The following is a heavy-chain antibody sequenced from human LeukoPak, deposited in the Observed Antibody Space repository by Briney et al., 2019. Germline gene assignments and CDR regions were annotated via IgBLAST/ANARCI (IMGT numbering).Heavy chain of an antibody. Sequence: SQTLSLTRTVSVGSTRRGGYYWSWIRQPPGKGLEWIGYIYYSGSTYYNPSLKSRVTLSVETSKNQFSLKLSSVTAADTAVYYCARDSSSSYYYYYGMDVWGKGTTVTVSS. D-gene: IGHD6-6*01. CDR2: IYYSGST. CDR3: ARDSSSSYYYYYGMDV. J-gene: IGHJ6*04. V-gene: IGHV4-31*03. CDR1: VGSTRRGGYY.